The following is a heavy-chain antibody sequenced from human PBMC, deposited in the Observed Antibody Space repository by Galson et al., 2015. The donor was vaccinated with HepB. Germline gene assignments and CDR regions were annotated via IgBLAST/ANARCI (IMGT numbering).Heavy chain of an antibody. V-gene: IGHV3-11*03. D-gene: IGHD3-10*01. CDR1: GFTFSDYY. CDR2: ISSTSAYI. Sequence: SLRLSCAASGFTFSDYYVSWIRQAPGKGLEWVSYISSTSAYINYSDSVRGRFTISRDNAKNSLYLQMNSLRAEDTAVYYCARHLPRGGWYYFDYWGQGTLVTVSS. CDR3: ARHLPRGGWYYFDY. J-gene: IGHJ4*02.